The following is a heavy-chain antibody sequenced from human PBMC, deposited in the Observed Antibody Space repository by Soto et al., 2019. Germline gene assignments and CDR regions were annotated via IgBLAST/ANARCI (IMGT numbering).Heavy chain of an antibody. V-gene: IGHV3-23*01. CDR1: GFTFSSYA. CDR3: AKDSVAGPTYYFEY. J-gene: IGHJ4*02. CDR2: ISGSGGST. D-gene: IGHD6-19*01. Sequence: GGSLRLSCAASGFTFSSYAMSWVRQAPGKGLEWVSAISGSGGSTYYADSAKGRFTISRDNSKNTLYLQMNSLRAEDTAVYYCAKDSVAGPTYYFEYWGQGTLVTSPQ.